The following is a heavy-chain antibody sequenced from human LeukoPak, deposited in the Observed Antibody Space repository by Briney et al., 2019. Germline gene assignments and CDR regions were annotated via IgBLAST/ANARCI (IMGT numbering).Heavy chain of an antibody. CDR1: GFTFSSYG. V-gene: IGHV3-30*18. CDR3: AKDGRGYCSSTSCYRDGMDV. D-gene: IGHD2-2*01. CDR2: ISYDGSNK. J-gene: IGHJ6*04. Sequence: QPGRSLRLSCAASGFTFSSYGMHWVRQAPGKELEWVAVISYDGSNKYYADSVKGRFTISRDNSKNTLYLQMNSLRAEDTAVYYCAKDGRGYCSSTSCYRDGMDVWGKGTTVTVSS.